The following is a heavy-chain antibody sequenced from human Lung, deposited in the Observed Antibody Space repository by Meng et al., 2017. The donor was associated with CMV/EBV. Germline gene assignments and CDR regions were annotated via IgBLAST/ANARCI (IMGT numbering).Heavy chain of an antibody. CDR1: GFTFNNYA. V-gene: IGHV3-23*01. J-gene: IGHJ4*02. D-gene: IGHD6-13*01. CDR2: VLGTGPT. Sequence: GGSLRLXCSASGFTFNNYAMTWVRQAPGKGLEWVSTVLGTGPTYYADYVKGRFTISRDDSRNTLFLQLNSLRDEDTAVFYCAIGDSSTTWLVFDYWGLGTXVTVSS. CDR3: AIGDSSTTWLVFDY.